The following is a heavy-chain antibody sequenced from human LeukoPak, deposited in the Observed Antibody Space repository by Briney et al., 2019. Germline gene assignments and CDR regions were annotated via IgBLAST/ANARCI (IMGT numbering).Heavy chain of an antibody. J-gene: IGHJ4*02. CDR1: GYTFTSYY. CDR2: INPSGGST. V-gene: IGHV1-46*01. Sequence: ASVKVSCKASGYTFTSYYMHWVRQAPGQGLEWMGIINPSGGSTSYAQKFQGRVTMTRDTSTSTVYMELSSLRSEDTAVYYCAGGCSSTSCYAPLDYWGQGTLVTVFS. CDR3: AGGCSSTSCYAPLDY. D-gene: IGHD2-2*01.